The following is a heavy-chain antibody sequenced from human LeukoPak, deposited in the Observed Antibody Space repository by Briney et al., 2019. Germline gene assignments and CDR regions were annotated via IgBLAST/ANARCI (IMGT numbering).Heavy chain of an antibody. J-gene: IGHJ4*02. V-gene: IGHV1-69*13. CDR3: ARGLYYYDSSGSDFDY. Sequence: SVKVSCKASGGTFSSYAISWVRQAPGQGLEWMGRIIPIFGTANYAQKFQGRVTITADESTSTAYMELSSLRSEDTAVYYCARGLYYYDSSGSDFDYWGQGTLVTVSS. CDR1: GGTFSSYA. D-gene: IGHD3-22*01. CDR2: IIPIFGTA.